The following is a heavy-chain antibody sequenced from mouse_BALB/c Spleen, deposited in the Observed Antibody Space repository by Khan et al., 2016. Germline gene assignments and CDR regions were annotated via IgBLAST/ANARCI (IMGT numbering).Heavy chain of an antibody. CDR1: GYTFTSYW. CDR3: ARKGTVPLMDY. Sequence: DLVKPGASVKLSCKASGYTFTSYWINWIKQRPGQGLEWIGRIAPGSGSTSYNEIFKGKATLTVDTSSCTAYIQLSSLSSEDSAVYFCARKGTVPLMDYWGQGTSVTVSS. CDR2: IAPGSGST. J-gene: IGHJ4*01. V-gene: IGHV1S41*01. D-gene: IGHD1-1*01.